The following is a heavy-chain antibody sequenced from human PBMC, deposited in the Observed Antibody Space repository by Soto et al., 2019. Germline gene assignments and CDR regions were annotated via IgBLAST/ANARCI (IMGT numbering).Heavy chain of an antibody. V-gene: IGHV4-59*01. Sequence: QVQLQESGPGLVKPSETLSLTCTVSGGSISSYYWNWIRQPPGKGLEWIGYIYYSGSTNYNPSLQSRVTISVDTSKNQFSLKLSSVTAADTAVYYCARGPRYYDSSGYCYALDYWGQGTLVTVSP. CDR2: IYYSGST. D-gene: IGHD3-22*01. J-gene: IGHJ4*02. CDR1: GGSISSYY. CDR3: ARGPRYYDSSGYCYALDY.